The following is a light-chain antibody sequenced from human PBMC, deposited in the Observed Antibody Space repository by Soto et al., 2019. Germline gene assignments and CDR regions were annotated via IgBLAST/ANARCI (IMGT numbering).Light chain of an antibody. J-gene: IGKJ1*01. Sequence: IQMTQSPSTLSASVGDRVTITCRASQSISSWLAWYQQKPGKAPKLLIYAASSLQSGVPSRFSGSGSGTEFTLTISSLQPDDFATYYCQQYTSYPWTFGQGTKVDIK. V-gene: IGKV1-5*01. CDR3: QQYTSYPWT. CDR2: AAS. CDR1: QSISSW.